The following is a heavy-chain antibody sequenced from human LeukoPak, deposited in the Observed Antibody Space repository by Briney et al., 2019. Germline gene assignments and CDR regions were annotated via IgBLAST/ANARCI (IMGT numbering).Heavy chain of an antibody. J-gene: IGHJ4*02. Sequence: GGSLRLPCAASGFTFSSYAMSWVRQAPGKGLEWVSAISGSGGSTYYADSVKGQFTISRDNSNNTLYLQMNSLRAEDTAVYYCAKYKLMTTVTTPDYWGQGTLVTVSS. V-gene: IGHV3-23*01. D-gene: IGHD4-17*01. CDR1: GFTFSSYA. CDR2: ISGSGGST. CDR3: AKYKLMTTVTTPDY.